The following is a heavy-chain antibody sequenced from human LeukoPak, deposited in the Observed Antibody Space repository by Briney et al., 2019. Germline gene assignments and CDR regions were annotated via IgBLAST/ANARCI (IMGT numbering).Heavy chain of an antibody. Sequence: GGSLRLSCAASGFTFSSYGMSGVRQAPGKGLEWVSSISSSSSYIYYADSVKGRFTISRDNAKNSLYLQMNSLRAEDTAVYYCARDSSSGYYVFDYWGQGTLVTVSS. CDR2: ISSSSSYI. CDR1: GFTFSSYG. CDR3: ARDSSSGYYVFDY. D-gene: IGHD3-22*01. J-gene: IGHJ4*02. V-gene: IGHV3-21*01.